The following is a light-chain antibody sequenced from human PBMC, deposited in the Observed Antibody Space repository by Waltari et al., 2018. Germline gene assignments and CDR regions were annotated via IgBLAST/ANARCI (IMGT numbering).Light chain of an antibody. J-gene: IGKJ3*01. Sequence: EVVLTQSPATLPLSPRARATLSCRASYSFRSYFAWYQHRTGHSPRLLIYDASKRAPGIPARFSGSGFGTDFTLTINNVEPEAVAVYYCQHIFTFGPGSRVEIK. CDR1: YSFRSY. CDR2: DAS. V-gene: IGKV3-11*01. CDR3: QHIFT.